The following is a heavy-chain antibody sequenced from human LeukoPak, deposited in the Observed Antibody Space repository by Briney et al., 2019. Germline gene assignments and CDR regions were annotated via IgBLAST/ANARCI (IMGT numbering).Heavy chain of an antibody. D-gene: IGHD2-2*01. V-gene: IGHV3-23*01. CDR3: AKDLEPDIVVVPAAMNAFDI. J-gene: IGHJ3*02. CDR2: ISCSGGST. Sequence: GGSLRLSCAASGFTFSSYAMSWVRQAPGKGLEWVSAISCSGGSTYYADSVKGRFTISRDNSKNTLYLQMNSLRAEDTAVYYCAKDLEPDIVVVPAAMNAFDIWGQGTMVTVS. CDR1: GFTFSSYA.